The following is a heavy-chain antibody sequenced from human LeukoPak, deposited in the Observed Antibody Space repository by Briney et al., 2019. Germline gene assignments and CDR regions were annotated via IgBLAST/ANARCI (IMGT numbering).Heavy chain of an antibody. Sequence: PSETLSLTCTVSGYSISSGYYWGWIRQPPGKGLEWIGSIYYSGSTYYNPSLKSRVTISVDTSKNQFSLKLSSVTAADTAVYYCARVYDILTGYYPYYFDYWGQGTLVTVSS. CDR2: IYYSGST. CDR3: ARVYDILTGYYPYYFDY. J-gene: IGHJ4*02. V-gene: IGHV4-38-2*02. D-gene: IGHD3-9*01. CDR1: GYSISSGYY.